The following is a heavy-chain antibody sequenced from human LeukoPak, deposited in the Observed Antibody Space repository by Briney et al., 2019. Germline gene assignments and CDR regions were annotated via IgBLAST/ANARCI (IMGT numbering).Heavy chain of an antibody. CDR3: ARDRHYYYMDG. J-gene: IGHJ6*03. V-gene: IGHV1-2*02. CDR1: GYTFTGYY. CDR2: INPNSGGT. Sequence: ASVKVACKASGYTFTGYYMDWVRQATGQGLEWMGWINPNSGGTNYVQKFQGRVTMTRDTSISTAYMELNSLRAEDTAVYYCARDRHYYYMDGWGKGTTVTISS.